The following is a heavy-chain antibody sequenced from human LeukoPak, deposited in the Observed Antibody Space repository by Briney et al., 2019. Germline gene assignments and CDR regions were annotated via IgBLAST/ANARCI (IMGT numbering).Heavy chain of an antibody. Sequence: GGSLRLSCAASGFTFSSYAMHWVRQAPGKGLEWVAVISYDGSNKYYADSVKGRFTISRDNSKNTLYLQMNSLRAEDTAVYYCASRDGYKGGDFDYWGQGTLVTVSS. CDR3: ASRDGYKGGDFDY. CDR1: GFTFSSYA. D-gene: IGHD5-24*01. CDR2: ISYDGSNK. J-gene: IGHJ4*02. V-gene: IGHV3-30-3*01.